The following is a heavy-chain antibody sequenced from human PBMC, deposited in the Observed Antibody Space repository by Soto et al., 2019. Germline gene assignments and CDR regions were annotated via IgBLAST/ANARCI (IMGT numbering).Heavy chain of an antibody. D-gene: IGHD6-19*01. V-gene: IGHV3-23*01. CDR3: AKERSSGWSFDY. CDR1: GFTFSTYA. Sequence: EVQLLESGGGLVQPGGSLRLCSAASGFTFSTYAMNWVRQAPGKGLEWVSGISGSGDSTYYADSVKGRFTVSRDNSKNTLYLQMNSLRAEDTAVFYCAKERSSGWSFDYWGQGTLVTVSS. J-gene: IGHJ4*02. CDR2: ISGSGDST.